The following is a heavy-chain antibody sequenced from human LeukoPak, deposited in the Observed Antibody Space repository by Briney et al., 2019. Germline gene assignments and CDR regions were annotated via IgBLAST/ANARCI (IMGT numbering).Heavy chain of an antibody. Sequence: GASVKVSCKASGGTFSSYAISWVRQAPGQGLEWMGGIIPIFGTANYAQKFQGRVTITADKSTSTAYMELSSLRSEDTAVYYCATHQPSGSLPQFDPWGQGTLVTVSS. D-gene: IGHD1-26*01. CDR2: IIPIFGTA. CDR3: ATHQPSGSLPQFDP. J-gene: IGHJ5*02. CDR1: GGTFSSYA. V-gene: IGHV1-69*06.